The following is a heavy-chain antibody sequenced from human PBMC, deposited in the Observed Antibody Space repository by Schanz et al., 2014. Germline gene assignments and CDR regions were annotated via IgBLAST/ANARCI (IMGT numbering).Heavy chain of an antibody. CDR3: AKDGVEAVATV. CDR1: GFSVITNY. CDR2: MFPGGNT. Sequence: EQLVESGGGLVQPGGSLRLSCAASGFSVITNYMTWVRQAPGKGLEWVSIMFPGGNTYYADSVKGRFTISRDNSKNTLFLQRNSLRAEDTAVYYCAKDGVEAVATVWGQGILVTVSS. V-gene: IGHV3-66*01. D-gene: IGHD5-12*01. J-gene: IGHJ4*02.